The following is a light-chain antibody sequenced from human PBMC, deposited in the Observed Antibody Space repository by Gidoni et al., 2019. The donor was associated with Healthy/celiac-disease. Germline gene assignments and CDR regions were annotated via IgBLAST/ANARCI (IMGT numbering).Light chain of an antibody. CDR2: LGS. J-gene: IGKJ3*01. Sequence: DIVLTQSPLPLPVTPGEPASISCRSSQSLPHSNGYNYLDWYLQKPGQSPQLLIYLGSNRASGVPDRFSGSGSGTDFTLKISRVEAEDVGVYYCMQALQTPRTFGPGTKVDIK. CDR1: QSLPHSNGYNY. V-gene: IGKV2-28*01. CDR3: MQALQTPRT.